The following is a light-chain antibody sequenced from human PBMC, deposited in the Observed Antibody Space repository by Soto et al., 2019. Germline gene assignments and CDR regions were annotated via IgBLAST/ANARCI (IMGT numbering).Light chain of an antibody. CDR1: QGISSY. V-gene: IGKV1-27*01. Sequence: DIQLTQSPSSLSASVGDRVTITFLVSQGISSYLNWYRQKPGKVPKLLIYSASNLQSGVPSRFSGSGSGTDFTLTISSLQPEDVATYYCQKYNSVWTFGQGTKVDIK. J-gene: IGKJ1*01. CDR3: QKYNSVWT. CDR2: SAS.